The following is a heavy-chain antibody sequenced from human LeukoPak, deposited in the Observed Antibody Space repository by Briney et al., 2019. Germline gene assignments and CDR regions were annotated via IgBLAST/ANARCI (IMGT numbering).Heavy chain of an antibody. CDR1: GFTFTSSA. CDR3: AADHPMVRGAPSHYYYYYMDV. V-gene: IGHV1-58*02. Sequence: GASVKVSCKASGFTFTSSAMRWVRQARGQRLEWIGWIVVGSGNTNYAQKFQERVTITRDMSTSTAYMELSSLRSEDTAVYYCAADHPMVRGAPSHYYYYYMDVWGKGTTVTVSS. D-gene: IGHD3-10*01. J-gene: IGHJ6*03. CDR2: IVVGSGNT.